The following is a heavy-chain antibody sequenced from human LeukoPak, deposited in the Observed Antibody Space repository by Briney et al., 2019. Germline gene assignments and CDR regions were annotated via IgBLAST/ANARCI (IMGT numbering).Heavy chain of an antibody. V-gene: IGHV3-15*01. CDR2: IRTETDGGTT. Sequence: GGSLRLSCAASGFALSDAWMTWVRQAPGKGLEWVGRIRTETDGGTTDYAAPVKGRFTISRDDSTNTLHLQMNSLKVEDTAVYYCTTDPPIAAAPDWSQGTLVTVSS. D-gene: IGHD6-25*01. J-gene: IGHJ4*02. CDR1: GFALSDAW. CDR3: TTDPPIAAAPD.